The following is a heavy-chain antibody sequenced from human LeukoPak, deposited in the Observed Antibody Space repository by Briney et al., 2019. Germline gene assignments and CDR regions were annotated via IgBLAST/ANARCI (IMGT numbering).Heavy chain of an antibody. CDR3: AKDDAWGRYQD. CDR2: IGGNGVTT. CDR1: GFTFSSYG. J-gene: IGHJ1*01. D-gene: IGHD3-16*01. Sequence: GGSLRLSCAASGFTFSSYGMSWVRQAPGKGLEWVSGIGGNGVTTYYADSVKGRFTISRDNSKNTLYLQMSSLGAEDTAVYFCAKDDAWGRYQDWGQGTLVTVSS. V-gene: IGHV3-23*01.